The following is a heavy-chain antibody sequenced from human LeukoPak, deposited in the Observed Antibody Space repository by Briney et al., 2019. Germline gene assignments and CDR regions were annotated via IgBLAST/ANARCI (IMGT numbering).Heavy chain of an antibody. V-gene: IGHV4-38-2*02. CDR2: IYHSGST. Sequence: SETLSLTCTVSGYSISSGYYWGWIRQPPGKGLEWIGSIYHSGSTYYNPSLKSRVTISVDTSKSQFSLKLSSVTAADTAAYYCARDPSGTFDYWGQGTLVTVSS. CDR1: GYSISSGYY. D-gene: IGHD1-26*01. J-gene: IGHJ4*02. CDR3: ARDPSGTFDY.